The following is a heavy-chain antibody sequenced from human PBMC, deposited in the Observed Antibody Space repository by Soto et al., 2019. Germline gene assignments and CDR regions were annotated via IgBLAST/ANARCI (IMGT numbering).Heavy chain of an antibody. CDR1: GFTFSSYA. CDR3: AKARYYYGSGRPDY. Sequence: PGGSLRLSCAASGFTFSSYAMSWVRQAPWKGLEWVSAIRGSGDDTYYADSVKGRFTISRDNSKNTLYLQMNSLRAEDTALYYCAKARYYYGSGRPDYWGQGTLVTVSS. V-gene: IGHV3-23*01. D-gene: IGHD3-10*01. J-gene: IGHJ4*02. CDR2: IRGSGDDT.